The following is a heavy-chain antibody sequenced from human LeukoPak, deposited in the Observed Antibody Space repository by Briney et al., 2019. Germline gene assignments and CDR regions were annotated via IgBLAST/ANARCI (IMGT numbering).Heavy chain of an antibody. CDR1: GFTFNNYW. D-gene: IGHD6-6*01. CDR2: IKQDGSVK. CDR3: VRTSRSSSTDS. V-gene: IGHV3-7*01. Sequence: GSLRLSCAASGFTFNNYWMSWVRQAPGKGLEWVANIKQDGSVKNYVDYMEGRFTISRDNAKNSLYLQMNGLRAEDTAVYYCVRTSRSSSTDSWGQGTLVTVSS. J-gene: IGHJ5*01.